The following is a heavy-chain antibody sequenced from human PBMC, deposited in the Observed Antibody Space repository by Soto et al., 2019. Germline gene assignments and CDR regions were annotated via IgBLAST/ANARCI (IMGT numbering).Heavy chain of an antibody. CDR1: GFTFSNYW. D-gene: IGHD5-12*01. V-gene: IGHV3-74*01. Sequence: EVQLVESGGGLVQPGGSLRLSCAASGFTFSNYWMHWVRQAPGKGLVWVSRINSDGSTTNYADSVEGRVTIARDNAKSTLYLQVNSLRADDTAVYFCLRGAYRAYWHDPWGQGTLVTVSS. CDR2: INSDGSTT. J-gene: IGHJ5*02. CDR3: LRGAYRAYWHDP.